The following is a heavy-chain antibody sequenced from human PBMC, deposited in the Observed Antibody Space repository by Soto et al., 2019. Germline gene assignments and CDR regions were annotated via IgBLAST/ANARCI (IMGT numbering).Heavy chain of an antibody. Sequence: ASVKVSCKASGGTFSSHAISWVRQAPGQGLEWMGWISAYNGNTNYAQKLQGRVTMTTDTSTSTAYMELRSLRSDDTAVYYCARDCSGGSCYNNYYYGMDVWGQGTTVTVSS. CDR3: ARDCSGGSCYNNYYYGMDV. V-gene: IGHV1-18*01. D-gene: IGHD2-15*01. CDR1: GGTFSSHA. J-gene: IGHJ6*02. CDR2: ISAYNGNT.